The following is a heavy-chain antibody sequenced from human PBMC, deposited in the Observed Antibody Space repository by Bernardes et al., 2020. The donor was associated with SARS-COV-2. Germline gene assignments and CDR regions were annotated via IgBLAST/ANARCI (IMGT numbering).Heavy chain of an antibody. J-gene: IGHJ6*03. CDR1: GFTVSSNY. V-gene: IGHV3-53*01. D-gene: IGHD3-3*01. CDR2: IYSGGST. CDR3: ARAWSGYHNAYYYYYMDV. Sequence: GSLRLSCAASGFTVSSNYMSWVRQAPGKGLEWVSVIYSGGSTYYADSVKGRFTISRDNSKNTLYLQMNSLRAEDTAVYYCARAWSGYHNAYYYYYMDVWGKGTTVTVSS.